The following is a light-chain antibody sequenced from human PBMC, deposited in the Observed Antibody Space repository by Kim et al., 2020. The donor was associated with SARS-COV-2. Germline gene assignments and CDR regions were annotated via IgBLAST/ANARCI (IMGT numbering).Light chain of an antibody. Sequence: RVSISCAGGSSNIGAGYDVQWYQQLPGAAPKRLIYGNSNRPSGVPDRFSGSKSGTSASLAITGLQAEDEADYYCQSYDSSLTHVVFGGGTQLTVL. CDR2: GNS. J-gene: IGLJ2*01. CDR1: SSNIGAGYD. V-gene: IGLV1-40*01. CDR3: QSYDSSLTHVV.